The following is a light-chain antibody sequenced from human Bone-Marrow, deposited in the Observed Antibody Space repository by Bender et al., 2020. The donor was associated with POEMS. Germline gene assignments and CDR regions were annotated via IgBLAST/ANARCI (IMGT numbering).Light chain of an antibody. CDR1: ISDVGSYNL. Sequence: QSALTQPASVSGSPGQSITISCTGTISDVGSYNLVSWYQQYPGKAPKTMISEVSKRPSGVSNRFSGSKSGNTASLTISGLRAEDEANYFCSSYRHFSNLYVFGTGTWVTVL. CDR2: EVS. CDR3: SSYRHFSNLYV. J-gene: IGLJ1*01. V-gene: IGLV2-23*02.